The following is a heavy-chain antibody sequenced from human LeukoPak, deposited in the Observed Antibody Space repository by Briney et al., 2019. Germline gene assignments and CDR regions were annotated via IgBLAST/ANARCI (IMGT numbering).Heavy chain of an antibody. J-gene: IGHJ3*02. V-gene: IGHV1-2*02. CDR2: INPNSGGT. D-gene: IGHD3-22*01. CDR3: ARVKGITMTEDAFDI. Sequence: ASVKVSCKASGYTFTGYYMHWVRQAPGQGLEWMGWINPNSGGTNYAQKFQGRVTMTRDTSISTAYMELSRLRSDDTAVYYCARVKGITMTEDAFDIWGQGTMVTVSS. CDR1: GYTFTGYY.